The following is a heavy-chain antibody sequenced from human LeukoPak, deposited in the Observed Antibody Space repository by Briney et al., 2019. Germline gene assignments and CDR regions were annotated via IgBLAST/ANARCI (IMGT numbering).Heavy chain of an antibody. V-gene: IGHV4-59*01. CDR3: AREPLGSSGYMDV. J-gene: IGHJ6*03. CDR2: IYYSGST. CDR1: GGPISSYY. Sequence: PSETLSLTCTVSGGPISSYYWSWIRQPPGKGLEGIGYIYYSGSTNYNPSLKSRVTISVDTSKNQFFLKLSSVTAADTAVYYCAREPLGSSGYMDVWGKGTTVTVSS. D-gene: IGHD3-10*01.